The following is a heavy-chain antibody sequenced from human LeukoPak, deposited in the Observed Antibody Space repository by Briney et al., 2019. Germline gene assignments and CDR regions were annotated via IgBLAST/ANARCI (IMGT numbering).Heavy chain of an antibody. J-gene: IGHJ6*02. D-gene: IGHD3-9*01. CDR1: GGTFSSYA. V-gene: IGHV1-69*13. CDR3: ARDLYDILTGYYNPYYYYGMDV. Sequence: SVKVSCKASGGTFSSYAISWVRQAPGQGLEWMGGIIPIFGTANYAQKFQGRVTITADESTSTAYMELSSLRSEDTAVYYCARDLYDILTGYYNPYYYYGMDVWGQGTTVTVSS. CDR2: IIPIFGTA.